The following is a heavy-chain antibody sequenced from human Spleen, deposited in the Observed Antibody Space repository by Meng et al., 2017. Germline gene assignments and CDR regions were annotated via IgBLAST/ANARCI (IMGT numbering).Heavy chain of an antibody. CDR3: ARDQSGGIVGATTFDY. V-gene: IGHV1-18*01. CDR1: GYTFTNYQ. D-gene: IGHD1-26*01. CDR2: VNPNHGGA. J-gene: IGHJ4*02. Sequence: QVQLVQSGVEVKEPGASVKVSCKTSGYTFTNYQTDWVRQAPGQGLEWMGWVNPNHGGASYAQKFQGRLTMTIDTSTTTVYMELRSLRSDDTAVYYRARDQSGGIVGATTFDYWGQGTLVTVSS.